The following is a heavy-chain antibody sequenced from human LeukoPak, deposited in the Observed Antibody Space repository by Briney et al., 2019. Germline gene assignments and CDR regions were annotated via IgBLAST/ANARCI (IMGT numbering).Heavy chain of an antibody. D-gene: IGHD3-10*01. CDR1: GFTFSSYE. J-gene: IGHJ6*04. CDR3: AREGYYGSGSYSYYYYSMDV. V-gene: IGHV3-48*03. CDR2: ISSSGSTI. Sequence: PGGSLRLSCAASGFTFSSYEMNWVRQAPGKGLEWVSYISSSGSTIYYADSVKGRFTISRDNAKNSLYLQMNSLRAEDTAVYYCAREGYYGSGSYSYYYYSMDVWGKGTTVTVSS.